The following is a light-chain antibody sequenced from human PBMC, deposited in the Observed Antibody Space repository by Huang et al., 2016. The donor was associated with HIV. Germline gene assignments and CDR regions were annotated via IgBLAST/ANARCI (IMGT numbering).Light chain of an antibody. V-gene: IGKV3-11*01. CDR2: GAS. CDR1: QNMSSF. Sequence: EIVLTQSPATLSLSPGGRATLSCRASQNMSSFLAWYQQGAGQAPRLLIYGASNSATGIPARFSGSGSGTDFTLTINNLEPGDFAVYYCQQRFTFGPGTKVDIK. CDR3: QQRFT. J-gene: IGKJ3*01.